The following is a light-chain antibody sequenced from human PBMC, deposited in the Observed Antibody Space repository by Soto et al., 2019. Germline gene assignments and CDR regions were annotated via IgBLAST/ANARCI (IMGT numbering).Light chain of an antibody. CDR3: QAWDSSTYVV. V-gene: IGLV3-1*01. J-gene: IGLJ2*01. CDR2: QDT. CDR1: TLGNKY. Sequence: SYELTQPPSVSVSPGQTASITCSGDTLGNKYVCWYQQKPGQSPVLVIYQDTKRPSGIPERFSGSNSGNTATLTISGTQAMDEADYYCQAWDSSTYVVFGGGTKLTVL.